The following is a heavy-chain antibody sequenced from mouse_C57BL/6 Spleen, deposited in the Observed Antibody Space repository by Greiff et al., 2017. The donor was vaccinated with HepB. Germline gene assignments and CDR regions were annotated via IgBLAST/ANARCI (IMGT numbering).Heavy chain of an antibody. CDR1: GYTFTSYW. V-gene: IGHV1-53*01. J-gene: IGHJ2*01. CDR3: ARGVYYYGSSYYFDY. Sequence: QVQLQQPGTELVKPGASVKLSCKASGYTFTSYWMNWVKQRPGQGLEWIGNINPSNGGTNYNEKFKSKATLTVDKSSSTAYMQLSSLTSEDSAVDFCARGVYYYGSSYYFDYSGQGTTLTVSS. CDR2: INPSNGGT. D-gene: IGHD1-1*01.